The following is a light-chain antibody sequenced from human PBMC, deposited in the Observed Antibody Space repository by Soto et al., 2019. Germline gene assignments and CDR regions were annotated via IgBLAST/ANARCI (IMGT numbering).Light chain of an antibody. Sequence: DIQLTQSPSSVSASVGDRVTITCRASRGISNWLAWYQQKPGKAPRLLMFAASSLQSGVPSRFSGSGSGTAFTLTISSLQPEDFATYFCQQADSFPLTFGGGTKVEIK. CDR3: QQADSFPLT. CDR1: RGISNW. CDR2: AAS. V-gene: IGKV1-12*01. J-gene: IGKJ4*01.